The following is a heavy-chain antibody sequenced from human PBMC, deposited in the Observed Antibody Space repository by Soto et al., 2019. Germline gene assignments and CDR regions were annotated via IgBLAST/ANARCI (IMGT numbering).Heavy chain of an antibody. V-gene: IGHV4-59*01. D-gene: IGHD5-18*01. CDR1: GGSISTYY. J-gene: IGHJ4*02. CDR3: ARGRPSSYGYEIFDY. CDR2: IHYSGST. Sequence: SSETLSLTCTVSGGSISTYYWTWIRQPPGKGLEWIGCIHYSGSTNFNSSLNSRLTMSVDTSKNQFSLKLTSVTAADTAVYFCARGRPSSYGYEIFDYCGQGTLVTVSS.